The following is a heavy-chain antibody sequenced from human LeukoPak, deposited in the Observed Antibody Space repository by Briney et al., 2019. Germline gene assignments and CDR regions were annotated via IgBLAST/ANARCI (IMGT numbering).Heavy chain of an antibody. V-gene: IGHV3-48*02. CDR3: ARDLGDITMIVVVHAFDI. CDR2: ISSSSSTI. D-gene: IGHD3-22*01. Sequence: GGSLRLSCAASGFIFNSYSMNWVRQAPGKGLEWVSYISSSSSTIYYADSVKGRFTISRDNAKNSLYLQMNSLRDEDTAVYYCARDLGDITMIVVVHAFDIWGQGTVVTVSS. CDR1: GFIFNSYS. J-gene: IGHJ3*02.